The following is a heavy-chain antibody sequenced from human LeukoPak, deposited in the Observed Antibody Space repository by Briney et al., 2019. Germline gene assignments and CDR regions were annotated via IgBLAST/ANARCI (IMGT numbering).Heavy chain of an antibody. Sequence: SETLSLTCTVSGGSISSSSYYWGWIRQPPGKGLEWIGSIYYSGSTYYNPSLKSRVTISVDTSKNQFSLKLGSVTAADTAVYYCARVEGSSWYSGDWFDPWGQGTLVTVSS. V-gene: IGHV4-39*07. D-gene: IGHD6-13*01. CDR1: GGSISSSSYY. CDR3: ARVEGSSWYSGDWFDP. CDR2: IYYSGST. J-gene: IGHJ5*02.